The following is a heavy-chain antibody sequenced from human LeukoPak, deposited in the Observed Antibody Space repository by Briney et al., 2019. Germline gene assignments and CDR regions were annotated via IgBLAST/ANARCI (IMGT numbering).Heavy chain of an antibody. J-gene: IGHJ4*02. D-gene: IGHD3-10*01. CDR2: ISGSGGST. Sequence: GGSLRLSCAASGFTFSSFAMNWVRQAPGKGLEWVSAISGSGGSTYYADSVKGRFTISRDNSKNTLYLQMNSLRAEDTAVYYCAKRSPKVKYYYDFFDYWGQGTLVTVSS. V-gene: IGHV3-23*01. CDR1: GFTFSSFA. CDR3: AKRSPKVKYYYDFFDY.